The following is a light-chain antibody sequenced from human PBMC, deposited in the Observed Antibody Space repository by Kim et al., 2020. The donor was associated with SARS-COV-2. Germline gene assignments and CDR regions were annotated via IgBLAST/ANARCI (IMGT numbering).Light chain of an antibody. CDR2: GAS. V-gene: IGKV3-20*01. CDR1: QSVSSSY. J-gene: IGKJ5*01. Sequence: SPRERATLPCKASQSVSSSYLAWYQQKPGQAPRLLVYGASSRVTGIPDRFSGSGSGTDFTLTISRLEPEDFAVYYCQQYDSSPITFGQGTRLEIK. CDR3: QQYDSSPIT.